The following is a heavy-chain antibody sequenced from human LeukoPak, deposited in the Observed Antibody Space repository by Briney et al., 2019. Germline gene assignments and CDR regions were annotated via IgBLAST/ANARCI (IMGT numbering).Heavy chain of an antibody. D-gene: IGHD5-12*01. CDR3: ASPSLSVSNGYDSPFVY. CDR1: GGTFSSFA. J-gene: IGHJ4*02. Sequence: GASVKLSCKASGGTFSSFAISWVRQAPGQGLEWRGGIIPIFGTANYAPNFQGRVMIIADESTSTAYMELSSLRSEDTAVYYCASPSLSVSNGYDSPFVYWGQGTLVTVSS. CDR2: IIPIFGTA. V-gene: IGHV1-69*01.